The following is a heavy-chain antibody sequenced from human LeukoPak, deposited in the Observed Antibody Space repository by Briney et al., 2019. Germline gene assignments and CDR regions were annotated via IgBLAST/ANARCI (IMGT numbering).Heavy chain of an antibody. J-gene: IGHJ5*02. D-gene: IGHD1-26*01. CDR2: IHTSGNN. V-gene: IGHV4-61*02. Sequence: SQTLSLTCIVSGDSVSSGTYYWTWLRQPAGKGLEWIGRIHTSGNNNYSPSLKSRVTISRDTSKNQFSLRLTSVTAADTAVYYCARDVKWELVRWFDPWGQGTLVTVSS. CDR3: ARDVKWELVRWFDP. CDR1: GDSVSSGTYY.